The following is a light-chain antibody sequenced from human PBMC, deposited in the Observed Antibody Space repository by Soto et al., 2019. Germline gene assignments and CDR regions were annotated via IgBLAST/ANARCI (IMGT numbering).Light chain of an antibody. Sequence: DIVMTQSPLSLPVTPGEPASISCRSSQSLLHSNGYNYLDWYLQKPGQSPQLLIYLGSNRASGVPDMFGGSGSGTDFTLKISRVEAEDVWVYYCMQALQSPWTFGQGTKVEIK. CDR1: QSLLHSNGYNY. CDR2: LGS. J-gene: IGKJ1*01. CDR3: MQALQSPWT. V-gene: IGKV2-28*01.